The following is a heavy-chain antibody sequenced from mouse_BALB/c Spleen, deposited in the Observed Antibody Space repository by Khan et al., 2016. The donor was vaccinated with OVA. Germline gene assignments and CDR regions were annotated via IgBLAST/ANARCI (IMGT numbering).Heavy chain of an antibody. Sequence: QVRLQQSGAELARPGASVKLSCKASGYTFTDYYINWVKQRTGQGLAWIGEISPGSGDTYYNERFKGKATLTADKSSSTAYMQLSSLTSEASAVYFCARRNYFGYTFAYWGQGTLVTVSA. D-gene: IGHD1-2*01. CDR1: GYTFTDYY. J-gene: IGHJ3*01. CDR3: ARRNYFGYTFAY. CDR2: ISPGSGDT. V-gene: IGHV1-77*01.